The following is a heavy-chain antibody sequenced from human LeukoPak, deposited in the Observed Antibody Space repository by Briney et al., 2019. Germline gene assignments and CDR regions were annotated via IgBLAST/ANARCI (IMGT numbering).Heavy chain of an antibody. D-gene: IGHD4-23*01. Sequence: GGSLRLSCAASGFTFSDYYMSWVRQAPGKGLEWVSSISSSSSYIYYADSVKGRFTISRDNAKNSLYLQMNSLRAEDTAVYYCARDTLYGGNPFDYWGQGTLVTVSS. CDR1: GFTFSDYY. V-gene: IGHV3-21*01. J-gene: IGHJ4*02. CDR2: ISSSSSYI. CDR3: ARDTLYGGNPFDY.